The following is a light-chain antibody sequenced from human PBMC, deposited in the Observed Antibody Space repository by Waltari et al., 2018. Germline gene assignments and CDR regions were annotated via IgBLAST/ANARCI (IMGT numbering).Light chain of an antibody. J-gene: IGKJ2*03. V-gene: IGKV3-11*01. CDR1: QSVSSY. Sequence: EDILTQSPATLSLSPGERATLSCRASQSVSSYLAWYQQKPGQAPRLLIYGASSRATGIPDRFSGSGSGTDFTLTISSLEPEDVGVYHCYQHSSGYSFGQGTKVEIK. CDR2: GAS. CDR3: YQHSSGYS.